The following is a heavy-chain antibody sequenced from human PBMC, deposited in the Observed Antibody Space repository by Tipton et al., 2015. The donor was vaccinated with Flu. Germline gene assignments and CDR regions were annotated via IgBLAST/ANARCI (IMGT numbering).Heavy chain of an antibody. J-gene: IGHJ4*02. CDR2: ISHTGRT. D-gene: IGHD3-22*01. Sequence: TLSLTCAVSDYSISSGYYWGWIRQPPGKGLEWIGCISHTGRTYYNPSLKSRVTISIDTSKKQFSLELRSVTAADTAMYYCAREKIPNSSFYDSSGYTNYFDSWGQGTLVTVSS. V-gene: IGHV4-38-2*02. CDR1: DYSISSGYY. CDR3: AREKIPNSSFYDSSGYTNYFDS.